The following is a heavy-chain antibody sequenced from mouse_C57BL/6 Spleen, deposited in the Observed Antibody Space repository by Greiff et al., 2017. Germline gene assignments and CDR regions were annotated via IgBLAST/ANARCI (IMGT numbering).Heavy chain of an antibody. CDR1: GYTFTSYW. J-gene: IGHJ3*01. V-gene: IGHV1-52*01. Sequence: VQLQQSGAELVRPGSSVKLSCKASGYTFTSYWMHWVKQRPIQGLEWIGNIDPSDSETHYNQKFKDKATLTVDKSSSTAYMQLSSLTSEDSAVYYCAKEDWDGSWFAYWGQGTLVTVSA. CDR2: IDPSDSET. D-gene: IGHD4-1*01. CDR3: AKEDWDGSWFAY.